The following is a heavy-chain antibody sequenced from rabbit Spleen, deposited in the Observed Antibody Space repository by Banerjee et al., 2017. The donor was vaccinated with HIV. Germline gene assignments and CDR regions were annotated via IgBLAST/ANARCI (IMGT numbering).Heavy chain of an antibody. CDR2: IHTGSSGFT. Sequence: QEQLVESGGGLVKTGASLTLTCIASGVAFSGSSYMCWVRQAPGKGLEWIACIHTGSSGFTYFASWAKGRFTISKTSSTTVTLQMTSLTAADTATYFCARDTSSSFSSYGMDLWGPGTLVTVS. CDR3: ARDTSSSFSSYGMDL. CDR1: GVAFSGSSY. V-gene: IGHV1S45*01. D-gene: IGHD1-1*01. J-gene: IGHJ6*01.